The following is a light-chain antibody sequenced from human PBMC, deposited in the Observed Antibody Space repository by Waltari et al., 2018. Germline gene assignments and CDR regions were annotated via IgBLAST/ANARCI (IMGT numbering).Light chain of an antibody. J-gene: IGLJ3*02. CDR2: YDN. Sequence: QSVLTQPPSVSEAPRQWVTISCSGSNSNLGHNAVNWYQKLPGKAPKLLIYYDNLLSPGVSDRFSGSKSDTSASLAISGLQSEDEADYYCEAWDDTLNGVVFGRGTKLTVL. V-gene: IGLV1-36*01. CDR1: NSNLGHNA. CDR3: EAWDDTLNGVV.